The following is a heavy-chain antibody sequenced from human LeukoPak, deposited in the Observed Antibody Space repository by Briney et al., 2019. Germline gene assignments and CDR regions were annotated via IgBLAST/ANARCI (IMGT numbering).Heavy chain of an antibody. CDR3: ARDGDLTPAVPFDY. Sequence: GGSLRLSCATSGFTFSTYEMNWVRQAPGKGLEWVSYISSSGGTIYYADSVKGRFTISRDNAKDSLYLQMNSLRAEDTAVYYCARDGDLTPAVPFDYWGQGTLVTVSS. J-gene: IGHJ4*02. V-gene: IGHV3-48*03. CDR1: GFTFSTYE. CDR2: ISSSGGTI. D-gene: IGHD6-25*01.